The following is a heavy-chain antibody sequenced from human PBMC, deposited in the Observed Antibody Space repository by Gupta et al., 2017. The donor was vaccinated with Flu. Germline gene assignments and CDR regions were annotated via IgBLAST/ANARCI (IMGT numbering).Heavy chain of an antibody. J-gene: IGHJ4*02. Sequence: SYSMNWVRQAPGKGLEWVSSISSGSRYIDYADSVKGRFTISRDKAKNSLYLQMNSLRAEDTAVDYCARDQRRFDYGGQGTLVTVSS. CDR3: ARDQRRFDY. CDR1: SYS. V-gene: IGHV3-21*01. CDR2: ISSGSRYI.